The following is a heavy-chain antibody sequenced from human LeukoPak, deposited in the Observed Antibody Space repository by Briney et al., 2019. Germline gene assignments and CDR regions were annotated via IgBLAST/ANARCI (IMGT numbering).Heavy chain of an antibody. V-gene: IGHV3-74*01. D-gene: IGHD6-6*01. CDR2: INSDGSST. Sequence: PGGSLRLSCAASVVTFSSYWMHWVRQAPGKGLVWVSRINSDGSSTSYADSVKDRFTISRDNAKNTLYLQMSSLRAEDTAVYYCARVGSGSSVYWGQGTLVTVSS. CDR1: VVTFSSYW. CDR3: ARVGSGSSVY. J-gene: IGHJ4*02.